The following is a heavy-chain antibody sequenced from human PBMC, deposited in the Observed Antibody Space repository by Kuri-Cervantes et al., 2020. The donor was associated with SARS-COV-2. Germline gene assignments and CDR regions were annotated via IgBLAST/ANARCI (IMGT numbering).Heavy chain of an antibody. D-gene: IGHD1-26*01. CDR1: GYTFTSYD. CDR3: AADRELTNAFDI. V-gene: IGHV1-58*02. J-gene: IGHJ3*02. CDR2: IVVGSGNT. Sequence: SVKVSCKASGYTFTSYDINWVRQATGQRLEWIGWIVVGSGNTNYAQKFQERVTITRDMSTSTAYMELSSLRSEDTAVYYCAADRELTNAFDIWGQGTMVTVSS.